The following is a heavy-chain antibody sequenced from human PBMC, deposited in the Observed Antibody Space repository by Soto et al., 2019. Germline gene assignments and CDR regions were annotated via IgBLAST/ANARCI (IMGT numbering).Heavy chain of an antibody. V-gene: IGHV1-2*04. CDR3: ARTHIVATIPDAFDI. CDR1: GYTFTGYY. CDR2: INPNSGGT. Sequence: QVQLVQSGAEVKKPGASVKVSCKASGYTFTGYYMHWVRQAPGQGLEWMGWINPNSGGTNYAQKFQGWVTMTRDTSISTAYMELSRLRSDDTAVYYCARTHIVATIPDAFDIWGQGTMVTVSS. J-gene: IGHJ3*02. D-gene: IGHD5-12*01.